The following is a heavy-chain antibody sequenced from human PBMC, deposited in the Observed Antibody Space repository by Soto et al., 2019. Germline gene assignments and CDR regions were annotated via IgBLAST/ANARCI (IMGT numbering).Heavy chain of an antibody. CDR2: INHSGST. Sequence: SETLSLTCAVYGGSFSGYYWSWIRQPPGKGLEWIGEINHSGSTNYNPSRKSRGTISVDTSKNQFSLKLSSVTAADTALYYCARGGRAGDSSGYYSKYYYYYYGMDVWGQGTTVTVS. CDR3: ARGGRAGDSSGYYSKYYYYYYGMDV. CDR1: GGSFSGYY. V-gene: IGHV4-34*01. D-gene: IGHD3-22*01. J-gene: IGHJ6*01.